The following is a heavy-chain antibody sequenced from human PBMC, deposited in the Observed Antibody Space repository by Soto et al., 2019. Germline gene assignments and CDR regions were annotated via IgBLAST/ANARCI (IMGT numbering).Heavy chain of an antibody. V-gene: IGHV4-31*03. CDR3: ARAPEL. D-gene: IGHD1-7*01. Sequence: TVADGNSVSLGDYWSWIRQHPGKGLEWIGYIYYSGSTYYNPSLKSRVAISVDTSKNQFSLKLSSVSAADKGVYYCARAPELWGQGSLDSVTS. CDR1: DGNSVSLGDY. CDR2: IYYSGST. J-gene: IGHJ4*02.